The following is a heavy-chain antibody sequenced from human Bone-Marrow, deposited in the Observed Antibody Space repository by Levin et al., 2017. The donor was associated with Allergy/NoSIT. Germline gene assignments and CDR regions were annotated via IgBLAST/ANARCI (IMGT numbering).Heavy chain of an antibody. CDR2: INQDGSEK. Sequence: PGGSLRLSCAASGFNFANYWMSWVRQAPGKGLEWVANINQDGSEKYYVDAVRGRFTISRDNVKNSLFLQLNSLRPEDTALYYCVRDVSGDFDKWGRGTLVTVSS. CDR3: VRDVSGDFDK. D-gene: IGHD1-26*01. J-gene: IGHJ4*02. V-gene: IGHV3-7*01. CDR1: GFNFANYW.